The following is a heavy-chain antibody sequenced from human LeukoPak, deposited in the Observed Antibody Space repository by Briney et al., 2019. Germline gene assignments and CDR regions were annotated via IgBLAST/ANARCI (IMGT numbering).Heavy chain of an antibody. CDR1: GGSINSGGYY. V-gene: IGHV4-30-2*01. CDR2: IYHSGST. Sequence: SQTLSLTCTVSGGSINSGGYYWSWIRQPPGKGLEWIGYIYHSGSTYYNPSLKSRVTISVDTSKNQFSLKLSSVTAADTAVYYCASLFGGLEYFQHWGQGTLVTVSS. J-gene: IGHJ1*01. CDR3: ASLFGGLEYFQH. D-gene: IGHD3-10*01.